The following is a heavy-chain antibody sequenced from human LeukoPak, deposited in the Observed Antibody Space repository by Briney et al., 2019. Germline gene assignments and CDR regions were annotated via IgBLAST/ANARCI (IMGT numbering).Heavy chain of an antibody. D-gene: IGHD2-15*01. Sequence: ASVKVSCKASGYIFPDYYMHWVRQAPGQGLEWMGWINPNSGGTNYAQKFQGRVTMTRDTPISTAYMELSRLRSDDTAVYYCGRDRENIVVVVAATDGVDYWGQGTLVTVSS. J-gene: IGHJ4*02. CDR3: GRDRENIVVVVAATDGVDY. CDR2: INPNSGGT. V-gene: IGHV1-2*02. CDR1: GYIFPDYY.